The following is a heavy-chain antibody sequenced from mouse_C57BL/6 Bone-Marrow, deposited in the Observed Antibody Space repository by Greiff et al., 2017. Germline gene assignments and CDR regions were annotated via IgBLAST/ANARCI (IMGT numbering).Heavy chain of an antibody. Sequence: QVQLQQSGAELVKPGASVKLSCKASGYTFTSYWMHWVKQRPGRGLEWIGRIDPNCGGTKYNEKFKSKATLTVDKPSSTAYMQLISLTSEDSAVYFCARERFNYYGTQDAMYYWGQGTSVTVSS. J-gene: IGHJ4*01. CDR3: ARERFNYYGTQDAMYY. CDR1: GYTFTSYW. CDR2: IDPNCGGT. D-gene: IGHD1-1*01. V-gene: IGHV1-72*01.